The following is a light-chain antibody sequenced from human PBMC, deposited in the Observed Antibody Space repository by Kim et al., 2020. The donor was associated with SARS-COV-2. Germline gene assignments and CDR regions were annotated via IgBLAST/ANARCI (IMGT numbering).Light chain of an antibody. Sequence: DIQMTQSPSSLSVSVGDRVTITCRASQSISSYLNWYQQKPGKAPKLLIYAASSLQSGVPSRFSGSGSGTDFTLTISSLQPEDFATYYCQQSYSTPTFGGGTKLEI. CDR2: AAS. CDR3: QQSYSTPT. V-gene: IGKV1-39*01. J-gene: IGKJ4*01. CDR1: QSISSY.